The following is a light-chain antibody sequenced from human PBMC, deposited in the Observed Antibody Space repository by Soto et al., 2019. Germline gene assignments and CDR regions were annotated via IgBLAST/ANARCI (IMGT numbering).Light chain of an antibody. CDR3: QQYNNWPFT. CDR1: QSVSSN. CDR2: GAS. J-gene: IGKJ3*01. V-gene: IGKV3-15*01. Sequence: EIVMTQSPATLSVSPGERATLSCRASQSVSSNLAWYQQKPGQAPRLHIYGASTRATGIPARFSGSGSGTEFPLTISSLQSEDFAVYYCQQYNNWPFTFGPGTKVDIK.